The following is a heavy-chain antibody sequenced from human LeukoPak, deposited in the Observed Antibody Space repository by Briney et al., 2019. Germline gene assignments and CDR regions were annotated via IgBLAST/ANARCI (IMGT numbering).Heavy chain of an antibody. J-gene: IGHJ4*02. D-gene: IGHD3-22*01. Sequence: SETLSLTCSVSGASTTSYYWNWIRQAPGKGLEWIGYIYSDGTTSYSPSLRSRVTISIDTSRNQFSLKLSSVTAADAAVYYCARDTRSYDTSGYYYFDYWGQGALVTASS. CDR3: ARDTRSYDTSGYYYFDY. V-gene: IGHV4-59*01. CDR1: GASTTSYY. CDR2: IYSDGTT.